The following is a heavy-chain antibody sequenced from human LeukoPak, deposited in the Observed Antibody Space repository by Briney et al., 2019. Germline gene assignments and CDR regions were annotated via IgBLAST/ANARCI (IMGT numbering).Heavy chain of an antibody. D-gene: IGHD3-10*01. CDR1: GGSISSYY. V-gene: IGHV4-4*07. CDR2: IYTSGST. J-gene: IGHJ5*02. CDR3: ARARTYYYGSGALIQINWFDP. Sequence: SETLSLTCTVSGGSISSYYWSWIRQPAGKGLEWIGRIYTSGSTNYNPSLKSRLTMSVDTSKNQFSLKLSSVTAADTAVYYCARARTYYYGSGALIQINWFDPWGQGTLVTVSS.